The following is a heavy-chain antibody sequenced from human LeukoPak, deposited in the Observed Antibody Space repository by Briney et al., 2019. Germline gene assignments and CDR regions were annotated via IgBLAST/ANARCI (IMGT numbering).Heavy chain of an antibody. CDR1: GYTFTSYG. CDR3: AREWGPERIYYYYYGMDV. D-gene: IGHD1-14*01. V-gene: IGHV1-18*01. J-gene: IGHJ6*02. Sequence: ASVKVSCKASGYTFTSYGISWVRQAPGQGLEWMGWISAYNGNTNYAQKPQGRVTMTTDTSTSTAYMELRSLRSDDTAVYYCAREWGPERIYYYYYGMDVWGQGTTVTVSS. CDR2: ISAYNGNT.